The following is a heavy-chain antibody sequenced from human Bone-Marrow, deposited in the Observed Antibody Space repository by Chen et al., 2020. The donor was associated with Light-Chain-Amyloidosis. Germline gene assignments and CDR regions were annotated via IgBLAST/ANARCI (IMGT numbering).Heavy chain of an antibody. V-gene: IGHV3-15*01. CDR2: IKSKTDGGTT. D-gene: IGHD4-17*01. CDR1: GFTFSNAW. J-gene: IGHJ6*02. Sequence: EVQLVESGGGLVKPGGSLRLSCAASGFTFSNAWMSWVSQAPGKGLEWVGRIKSKTDGGTTDYAAPVKGRFTISRDDSKNTLYLQMNSLKTEDTAVYYCTTDGLNYGDYPPAYYYYGMDVWGQGTTVTVSS. CDR3: TTDGLNYGDYPPAYYYYGMDV.